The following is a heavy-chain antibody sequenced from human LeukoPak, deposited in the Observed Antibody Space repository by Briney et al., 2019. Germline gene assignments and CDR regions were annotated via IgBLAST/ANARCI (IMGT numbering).Heavy chain of an antibody. D-gene: IGHD3-3*01. J-gene: IGHJ5*02. V-gene: IGHV4-39*01. CDR2: IYYSGST. CDR1: GGSISSSSYY. Sequence: SETLSLTCTVSGGSISSSSYYWGWIRQPPGKWLEWIGSIYYSGSTYYNPSLKSRVTISVDTSKNQFSLKLSSVTAADTAVYYCARRVVRLLWTYNWFDPWGQGTLVTVSS. CDR3: ARRVVRLLWTYNWFDP.